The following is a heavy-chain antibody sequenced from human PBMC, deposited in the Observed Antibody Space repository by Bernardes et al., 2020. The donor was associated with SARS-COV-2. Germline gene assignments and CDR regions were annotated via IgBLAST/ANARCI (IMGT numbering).Heavy chain of an antibody. CDR3: AKDKYGGYYFGH. J-gene: IGHJ4*02. CDR1: GFTFSSYG. D-gene: IGHD3-22*01. Sequence: GSLRLSCAASGFTFSSYGMHWVRQAPGKGLEWVAVISYDGSNKYYADSVKGRFTISRDNSKNTLYLQMNSLRAEDTAVYYCAKDKYGGYYFGHWGQGTLVTVSS. CDR2: ISYDGSNK. V-gene: IGHV3-30*18.